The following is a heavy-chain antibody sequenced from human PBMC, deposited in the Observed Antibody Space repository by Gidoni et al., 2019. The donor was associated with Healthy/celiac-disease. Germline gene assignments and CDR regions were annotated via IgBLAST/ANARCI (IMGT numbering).Heavy chain of an antibody. CDR2: IKSKTDGGTT. CDR1: GFTCSNAW. D-gene: IGHD4-17*01. CDR3: TTSPGYGDYPLF. Sequence: EVQLVESGGGLVKPGGSRRRSCAASGFTCSNAWMSWVRQAPGKGLEWVVRIKSKTDGGTTDYAAPVKGRFTISRDDSKNTLYLQMNSLKTEDTAVYYCTTSPGYGDYPLFWGQGTLVTVSS. J-gene: IGHJ4*02. V-gene: IGHV3-15*01.